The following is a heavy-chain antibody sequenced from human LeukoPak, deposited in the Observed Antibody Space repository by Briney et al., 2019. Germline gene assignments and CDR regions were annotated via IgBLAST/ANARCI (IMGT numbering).Heavy chain of an antibody. D-gene: IGHD4-17*01. V-gene: IGHV3-33*01. CDR3: ASDPRDGAYFLDY. CDR1: GFTFTNNH. CDR2: VWDDGSTE. Sequence: GGSLRLSCAASGFTFTNNHIHWVRQAPGQGLEWVGVVWDDGSTEQSGDAVKGRFSISRDKSKNAVYLQMDSLRVEDTAVYYCASDPRDGAYFLDYWGQGTLVTVSS. J-gene: IGHJ4*02.